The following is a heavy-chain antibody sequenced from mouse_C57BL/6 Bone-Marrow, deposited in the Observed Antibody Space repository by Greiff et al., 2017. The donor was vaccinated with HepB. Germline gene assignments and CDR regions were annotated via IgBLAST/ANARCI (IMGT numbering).Heavy chain of an antibody. CDR1: GYTFTSYT. V-gene: IGHV1-4*01. CDR2: INPSSGYT. J-gene: IGHJ2*01. CDR3: ARWGYYGSSYIDY. D-gene: IGHD1-1*01. Sequence: VQLQQSGAELARPGASVKMSCKASGYTFTSYTMHWVKQRPGQGLEWIGYINPSSGYTKYNQKFKDKATLTADKSSSTAYMQLSSLTSEDSAVYDCARWGYYGSSYIDYWGQGTTLTVSS.